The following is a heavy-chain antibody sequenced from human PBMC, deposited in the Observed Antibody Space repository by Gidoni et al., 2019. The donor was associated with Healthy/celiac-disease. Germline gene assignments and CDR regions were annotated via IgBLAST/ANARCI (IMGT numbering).Heavy chain of an antibody. CDR2: IYYSGST. D-gene: IGHD3-9*01. J-gene: IGHJ5*02. CDR3: ARGPDIDWFYSPYNWFDP. V-gene: IGHV4-30-4*01. Sequence: QVQLQESGPGLVKPSQTLSLTCTVSGGSISSGDYYWSWIRQPPGKGLEWIGYIYYSGSTYYNPSLKSRVTISVDTSKNQFSLKLSSVTAADTAVYYCARGPDIDWFYSPYNWFDPRGQGTLVTVSS. CDR1: GGSISSGDYY.